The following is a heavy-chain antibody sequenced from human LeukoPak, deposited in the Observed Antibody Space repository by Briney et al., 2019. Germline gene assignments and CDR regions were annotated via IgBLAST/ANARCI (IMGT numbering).Heavy chain of an antibody. J-gene: IGHJ5*02. CDR1: GFTFTSYW. D-gene: IGHD3-10*01. Sequence: GGYLRLSCAASGFTFTSYWMSWVRQAPGKGLEWVANIKQDGSEKYYVDSVKGRFTISRDNAKNSLYLQMNSLRAEDTAVYYCAREEKSLWFGELLAPWGQGTLVTVSS. CDR2: IKQDGSEK. CDR3: AREEKSLWFGELLAP. V-gene: IGHV3-7*01.